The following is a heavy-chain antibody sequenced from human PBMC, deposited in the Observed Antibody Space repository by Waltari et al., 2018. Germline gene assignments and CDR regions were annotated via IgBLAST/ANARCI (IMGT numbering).Heavy chain of an antibody. CDR3: ARDLGACSGGTCYLPGDY. V-gene: IGHV3-48*02. J-gene: IGHJ4*02. CDR2: ISSGITT. Sequence: EVQLVESGGGLVQPGGSLILSCEASGFTFSTFSMNWVRQAPGKGLEWVSYISSGITTYYADSVKGRFTISRDNAKNSLFLQMNSLRDEDTALYYCARDLGACSGGTCYLPGDYWGRGTLVTVSS. D-gene: IGHD2-15*01. CDR1: GFTFSTFS.